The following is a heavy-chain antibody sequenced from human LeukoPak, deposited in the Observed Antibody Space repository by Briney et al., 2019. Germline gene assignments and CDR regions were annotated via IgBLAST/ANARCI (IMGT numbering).Heavy chain of an antibody. CDR1: GFTFSSYA. CDR3: ARDHIAAGGTANYYYYYYMDV. J-gene: IGHJ6*03. CDR2: ISGSGGST. Sequence: GGSLRLSCAASGFTFSSYAMSWVRQAPGKGLEWVSAISGSGGSTYYADSVKGRFTISRDNAKNTLNLQMNSLRAEDTAVYYCARDHIAAGGTANYYYYYYMDVWGKGTTVTISS. D-gene: IGHD6-13*01. V-gene: IGHV3-23*01.